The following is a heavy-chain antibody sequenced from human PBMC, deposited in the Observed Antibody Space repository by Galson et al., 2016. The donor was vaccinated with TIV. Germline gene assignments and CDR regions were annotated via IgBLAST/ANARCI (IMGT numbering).Heavy chain of an antibody. Sequence: SVKVSCKASGYTFNSFGISWVRQAPGQGLEWVGYISAYKGDTKNAQKFQGRVTMTRDTSTSTVYMELSSLRSEDTAVYYCATVRACGGDCYYSDSWGQGALVTVSS. CDR2: ISAYKGDT. D-gene: IGHD2-21*02. V-gene: IGHV1-18*01. CDR3: ATVRACGGDCYYSDS. J-gene: IGHJ4*02. CDR1: GYTFNSFG.